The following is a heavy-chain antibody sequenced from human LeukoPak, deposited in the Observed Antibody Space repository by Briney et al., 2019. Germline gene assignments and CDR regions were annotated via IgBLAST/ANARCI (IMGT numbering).Heavy chain of an antibody. D-gene: IGHD5-18*01. CDR1: GFTVSSNY. V-gene: IGHV3-53*01. CDR3: ARSRGSYGYYYYYYMDV. CDR2: MYSGGST. Sequence: GGSLRLSCAASGFTVSSNYMSWVRQAPGKGLEWVSVMYSGGSTYYADSVKGRFTISRDNSKNTLYLQMNSLRAEDTAVYYCARSRGSYGYYYYYYMDVWGKGTTVTVSS. J-gene: IGHJ6*03.